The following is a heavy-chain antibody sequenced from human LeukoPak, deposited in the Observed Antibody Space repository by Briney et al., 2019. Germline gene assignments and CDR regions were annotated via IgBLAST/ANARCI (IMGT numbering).Heavy chain of an antibody. CDR1: GFTFSSYG. D-gene: IGHD6-13*01. CDR3: ARDRSLAAAGIDY. V-gene: IGHV3-33*01. Sequence: PGGSLRLSCAASGFTFSSYGMYWVRQAPGKGLEWVAVIWYDGSNKYYADSVKGRFTISRDNSKNTLYLQMNSLRAEDTAVYYCARDRSLAAAGIDYWGQGTLVTVSS. J-gene: IGHJ4*02. CDR2: IWYDGSNK.